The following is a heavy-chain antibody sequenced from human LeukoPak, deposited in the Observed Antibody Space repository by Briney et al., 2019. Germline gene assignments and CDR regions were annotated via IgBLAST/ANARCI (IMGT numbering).Heavy chain of an antibody. CDR3: ARAGLGHCSGGSCYSSLHYYYGMDV. CDR1: GGSISSGGYY. D-gene: IGHD2-15*01. CDR2: IYYSGRT. V-gene: IGHV4-31*03. Sequence: PSQTLSLTCTVPGGSISSGGYYWSWIRQHPGKGLEWIGYIYYSGRTYYNPSLKSRVTISVDTSKNQFSLKLSSVTAADTAVYYCARAGLGHCSGGSCYSSLHYYYGMDVWGQGTTVTVSS. J-gene: IGHJ6*02.